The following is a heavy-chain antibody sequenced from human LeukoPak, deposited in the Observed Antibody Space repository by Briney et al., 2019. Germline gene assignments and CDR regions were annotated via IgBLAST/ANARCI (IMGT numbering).Heavy chain of an antibody. CDR1: GYTFTDFY. Sequence: ASVRVSCKASGYTFTDFYLHWVRQAPGQGLVWMGWINPYSGDTRYAEKFQGRVTMTWDTSNSTVYMEVNSLKSDDTAVYYCARLPVTGSGDYWGQGTLVVVSS. J-gene: IGHJ4*02. CDR2: INPYSGDT. CDR3: ARLPVTGSGDY. V-gene: IGHV1-2*02. D-gene: IGHD6-19*01.